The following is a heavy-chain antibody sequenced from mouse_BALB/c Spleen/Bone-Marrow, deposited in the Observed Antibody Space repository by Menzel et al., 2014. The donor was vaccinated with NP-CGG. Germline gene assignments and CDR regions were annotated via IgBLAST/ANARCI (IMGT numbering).Heavy chain of an antibody. Sequence: QVQLKQSGAELAKPGASVKMSCKASGYTFTSYWMHWVKQRPGQGLEWIGYINPSTGYTEYNQKFKDKATLTADKSSSTAYMQLSSLTSEDSAVYYCARDHPYYFDYWGQGTTLTVSS. CDR1: GYTFTSYW. CDR2: INPSTGYT. CDR3: ARDHPYYFDY. J-gene: IGHJ2*01. V-gene: IGHV1-7*01.